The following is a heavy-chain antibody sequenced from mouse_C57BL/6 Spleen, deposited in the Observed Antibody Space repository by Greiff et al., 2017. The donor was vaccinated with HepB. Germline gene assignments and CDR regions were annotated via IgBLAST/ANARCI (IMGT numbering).Heavy chain of an antibody. CDR1: GFTFSDYG. V-gene: IGHV5-17*01. CDR3: ASSGSSYDFAY. J-gene: IGHJ3*01. CDR2: ISSGSSTI. Sequence: EVNVVESGGGLVKPGGSLKLSCAASGFTFSDYGMHWVRQAPEKGLEWVAYISSGSSTIYYADTVKGRFTISRDNAKNTLFLQMTSLRSEDTAMYYCASSGSSYDFAYWGQGTLVTVSA. D-gene: IGHD1-1*01.